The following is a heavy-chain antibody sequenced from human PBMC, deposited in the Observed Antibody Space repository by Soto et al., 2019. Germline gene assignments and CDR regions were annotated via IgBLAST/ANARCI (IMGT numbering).Heavy chain of an antibody. Sequence: GGSLRLSCAASGFTFSSYAMSWVRQAPGKGLEWVSAISGSGGSTYYADSVKGRFTISRDNSKNTLYLQMNSLRAEDTAVYYCARGNSSSYYYYYYMDVWGKGTTVTVSS. V-gene: IGHV3-23*01. CDR1: GFTFSSYA. CDR2: ISGSGGST. J-gene: IGHJ6*03. D-gene: IGHD6-13*01. CDR3: ARGNSSSYYYYYYMDV.